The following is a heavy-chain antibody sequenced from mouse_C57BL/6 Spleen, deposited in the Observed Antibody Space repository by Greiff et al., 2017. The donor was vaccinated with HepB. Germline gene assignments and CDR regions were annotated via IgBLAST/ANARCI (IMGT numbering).Heavy chain of an antibody. CDR1: GYAFSSYW. V-gene: IGHV1-80*01. D-gene: IGHD3-2*02. Sequence: VQLQQSGAELVKPGASVKISCKASGYAFSSYWMNWVKQRPGKGLEWIGQIYPGDGDTNYNGKFKGKATLTADKSSSTAYMQLSSLTSEDSAVYVCARRQLRLQAMDYWGQGTSVTVSS. CDR3: ARRQLRLQAMDY. J-gene: IGHJ4*01. CDR2: IYPGDGDT.